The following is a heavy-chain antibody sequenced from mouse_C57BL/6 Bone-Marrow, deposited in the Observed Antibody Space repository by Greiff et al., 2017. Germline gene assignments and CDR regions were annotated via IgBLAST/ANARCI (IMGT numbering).Heavy chain of an antibody. CDR2: IDPSDSYT. D-gene: IGHD4-1*01. V-gene: IGHV1-59*01. J-gene: IGHJ3*01. CDR3: ARERTGRGFAY. Sequence: QVQLQQPGAELVRPGTSVKLSCKASGYTFTSYWMHWVKQRPGQGLEWIGVIDPSDSYTNYNQKFTGKATLTVDTSSSTAYMQLSSLTSEDSAVYYCARERTGRGFAYWGQGTLVTVSA. CDR1: GYTFTSYW.